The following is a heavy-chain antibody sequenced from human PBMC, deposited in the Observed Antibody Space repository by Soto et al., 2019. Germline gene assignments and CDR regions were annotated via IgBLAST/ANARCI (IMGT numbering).Heavy chain of an antibody. D-gene: IGHD3-10*02. CDR3: ARDSTFDYYYYYMDV. CDR2: MNPNSGNT. J-gene: IGHJ6*03. Sequence: WASVKVSCKASGYTFTSYDINWVRQATGQGLEWMGWMNPNSGNTGYAQKFQGRVTMTRNTSISTAYMELSSLRSEDTAVYYCARDSTFDYYYYYMDVWGKGTTVTVSS. V-gene: IGHV1-8*01. CDR1: GYTFTSYD.